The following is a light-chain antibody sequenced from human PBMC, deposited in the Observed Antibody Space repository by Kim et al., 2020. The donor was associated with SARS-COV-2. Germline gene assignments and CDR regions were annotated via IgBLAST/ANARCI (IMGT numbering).Light chain of an antibody. CDR3: FLSYGDARRV. Sequence: TVILTCGSNTGAVTSGHYPYWFQQKPGQAPRTLIYDTNNKHSWTPARFSGSLLGGKAALTLSGAQPEDEADYYCFLSYGDARRVFGGGTKLTVL. V-gene: IGLV7-46*01. J-gene: IGLJ3*02. CDR2: DTN. CDR1: TGAVTSGHY.